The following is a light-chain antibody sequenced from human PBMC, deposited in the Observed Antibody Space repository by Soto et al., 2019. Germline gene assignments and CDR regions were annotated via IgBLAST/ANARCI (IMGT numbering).Light chain of an antibody. Sequence: QSALTQPASVSGSPGQSITISCTGTSSDIGYYNYVSWYQQHPGKAPKLMIYEVSNRPSGVSNRFSGSKSGDTASLTISGLQAEDEADYYCQSYDSSLSGVVFGGGTKLTVL. CDR2: EVS. J-gene: IGLJ2*01. CDR1: SSDIGYYNY. V-gene: IGLV2-14*01. CDR3: QSYDSSLSGVV.